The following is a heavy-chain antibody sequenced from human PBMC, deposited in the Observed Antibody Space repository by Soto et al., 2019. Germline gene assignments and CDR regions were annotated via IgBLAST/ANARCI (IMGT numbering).Heavy chain of an antibody. CDR2: IIPIFGTA. J-gene: IGHJ6*02. CDR3: ASGVATIYYYYYGMDV. V-gene: IGHV1-69*13. D-gene: IGHD5-12*01. Sequence: SVKVSCKASGGTFSSYAISWVRQAPGQGLEWMGGIIPIFGTANYAQKFQGRVTITADESTGTAYMELSSLRSEDTAVYYCASGVATIYYYYYGMDVWGQGTTVTVSS. CDR1: GGTFSSYA.